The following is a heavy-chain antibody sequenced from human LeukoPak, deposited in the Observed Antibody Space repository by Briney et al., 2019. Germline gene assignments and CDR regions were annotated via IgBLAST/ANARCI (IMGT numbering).Heavy chain of an antibody. Sequence: PSETLSLTCTVSGGSISSYYWSWIRQPPGKGLEWIGSIYYSGSTYYNPSLKSRVTISVDTSKNQFSPKLSSVTAADTAVYYCARSSSGWYFSYYFDYWGQGTLVTVSS. J-gene: IGHJ4*02. CDR2: IYYSGST. D-gene: IGHD6-19*01. CDR1: GGSISSYY. V-gene: IGHV4-59*05. CDR3: ARSSSGWYFSYYFDY.